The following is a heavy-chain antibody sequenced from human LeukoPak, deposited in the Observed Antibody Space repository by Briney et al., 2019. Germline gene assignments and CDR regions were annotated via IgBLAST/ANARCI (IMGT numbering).Heavy chain of an antibody. Sequence: GESLKISCKGSGYSFTSYWIGWVRQMPGKGLEWMGIIYPGDSDTRYSPSFQGQVTISADKSISTAYLQWSSLKASDTAMYYCGRHLLVPAAIGLFDYWGQGTLVTVSS. D-gene: IGHD2-2*01. V-gene: IGHV5-51*01. CDR1: GYSFTSYW. J-gene: IGHJ4*02. CDR2: IYPGDSDT. CDR3: GRHLLVPAAIGLFDY.